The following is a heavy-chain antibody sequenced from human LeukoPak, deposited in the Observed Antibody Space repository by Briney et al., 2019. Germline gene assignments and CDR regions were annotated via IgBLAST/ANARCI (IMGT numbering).Heavy chain of an antibody. D-gene: IGHD2-21*02. J-gene: IGHJ4*02. CDR2: INPSGST. CDR3: ARRLCGGDCYSTFSY. Sequence: PSETLSLTCAVYGGSFSGYYWSWIRQPPGKRLEWIGEINPSGSTNYNPSLKSRVTISVDTSKNQFSLKLSSVTAADTAVYYCARRLCGGDCYSTFSYWGQGTLVTVSS. CDR1: GGSFSGYY. V-gene: IGHV4-34*01.